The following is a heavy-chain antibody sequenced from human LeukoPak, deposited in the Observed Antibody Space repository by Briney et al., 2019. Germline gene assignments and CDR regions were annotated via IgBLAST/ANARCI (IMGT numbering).Heavy chain of an antibody. J-gene: IGHJ6*02. Sequence: GRSLRLSCAASGFTFSSYAMHWVRQAPGKGLEWVAVISYDGSNKYYADSVKGRFTISRDNSKNTLYLQMNSLRAEGTAVYYCARDRGIAVAYYYYYGMDVWGQGTTVTVSS. D-gene: IGHD6-19*01. CDR1: GFTFSSYA. CDR3: ARDRGIAVAYYYYYGMDV. CDR2: ISYDGSNK. V-gene: IGHV3-30-3*01.